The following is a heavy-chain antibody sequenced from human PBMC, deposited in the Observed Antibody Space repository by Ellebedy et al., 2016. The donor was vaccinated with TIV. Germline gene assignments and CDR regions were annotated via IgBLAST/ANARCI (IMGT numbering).Heavy chain of an antibody. D-gene: IGHD6-19*01. CDR1: GGTFSSYA. Sequence: SVKVSXXASGGTFSSYAISWVRQAPGQGLEWMGGIIPIFGTANYAQKFQGRVTITADESTSTAYMELSSLRSEDTAVYYCARDPSEAAVANADYYGMDVWGQGTTVTVSS. CDR2: IIPIFGTA. V-gene: IGHV1-69*13. J-gene: IGHJ6*02. CDR3: ARDPSEAAVANADYYGMDV.